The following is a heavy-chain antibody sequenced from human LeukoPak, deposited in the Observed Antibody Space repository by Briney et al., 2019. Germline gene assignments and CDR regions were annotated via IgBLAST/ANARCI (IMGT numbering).Heavy chain of an antibody. D-gene: IGHD6-13*01. CDR1: SGSISGYY. J-gene: IGHJ2*01. CDR3: AGLAAAATSITYHYFDV. CDR2: IHTNGNT. V-gene: IGHV4-4*09. Sequence: SETLSLTCTVSSGSISGYYWSWIRQSPGMGLEWIAYIHTNGNTNYNPSLKSRVTISLDTSKNQFSLKLSSVTAADTAVYYCAGLAAAATSITYHYFDVWGRGTLVTVSS.